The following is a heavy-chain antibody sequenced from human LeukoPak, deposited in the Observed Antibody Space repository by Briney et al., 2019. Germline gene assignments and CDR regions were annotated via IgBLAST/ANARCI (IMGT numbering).Heavy chain of an antibody. Sequence: ASVKVSWKASGYTLTGYYMHWVRQDPGQGLEWSVWINPNSGGTNYAQKFQGRVTMTRDTSISTAYMELSRLRSDDTAVYYCARDLHDILTGYSLYFDYWGQGTLVTVSS. D-gene: IGHD3-9*01. CDR3: ARDLHDILTGYSLYFDY. V-gene: IGHV1-2*02. CDR1: GYTLTGYY. J-gene: IGHJ4*02. CDR2: INPNSGGT.